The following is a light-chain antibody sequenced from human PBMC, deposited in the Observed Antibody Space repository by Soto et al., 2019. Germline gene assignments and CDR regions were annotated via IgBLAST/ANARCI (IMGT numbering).Light chain of an antibody. V-gene: IGLV2-11*01. CDR3: SSYAVSWDAI. CDR2: DVI. Sequence: QSALTQPRSVSGSPGQSVTIPCTGTSSDIGGYNYVSWYQQHPGKAPKLMIYDVIKRPSGVPDRFSGSKSGSTASLTISGLQAEDEADYYCSSYAVSWDAIFGGGTKLTVL. J-gene: IGLJ2*01. CDR1: SSDIGGYNY.